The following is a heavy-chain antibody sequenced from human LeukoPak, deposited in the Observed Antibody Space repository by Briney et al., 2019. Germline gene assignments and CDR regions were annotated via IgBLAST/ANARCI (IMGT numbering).Heavy chain of an antibody. V-gene: IGHV1-18*01. CDR2: TSGYNGTA. CDR1: GYTFTNYG. D-gene: IGHD3-22*01. J-gene: IGHJ3*02. Sequence: ASVKVSRKTSGYTFTNYGIGWVRQAPGQGLEWLGQTSGYNGTANYAQKLQGRVTMTTDTSTSTAYMELRSLRSDDTAVYYCARDVDHYDTTGKGLVDIWGQGTMVTVSS. CDR3: ARDVDHYDTTGKGLVDI.